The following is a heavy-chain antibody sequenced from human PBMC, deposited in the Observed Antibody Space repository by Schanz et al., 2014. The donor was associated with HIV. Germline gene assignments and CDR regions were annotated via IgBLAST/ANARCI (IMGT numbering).Heavy chain of an antibody. CDR3: AKAPNYYDSSGYFDY. Sequence: EVQLVESGGGLVQPGRSLRLSCAASGFTFDDYAMHWVRQAPGKGLEGVSGISWNSGSIGYADSVKGRFTISRDNAKNSLYLQMNSLRAEDTALYYCAKAPNYYDSSGYFDYWGQGTLVTVSS. D-gene: IGHD3-22*01. CDR2: ISWNSGSI. J-gene: IGHJ4*02. V-gene: IGHV3-9*01. CDR1: GFTFDDYA.